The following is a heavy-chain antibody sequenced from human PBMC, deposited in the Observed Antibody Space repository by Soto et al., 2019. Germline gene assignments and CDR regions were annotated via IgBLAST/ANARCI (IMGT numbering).Heavy chain of an antibody. CDR3: AKDQGYSSGWYKEGFHYYYGMDV. V-gene: IGHV3-23*01. CDR2: ISGSGGST. D-gene: IGHD6-19*01. Sequence: GGSLRLSCAASGFTFSSYAMSWVRQAPGKGLEWVSAISGSGGSTYYADSVKGRFTISRDNSKNTLYLQMNSLRAEDTAVYYCAKDQGYSSGWYKEGFHYYYGMDVWGQGTTVTVSS. CDR1: GFTFSSYA. J-gene: IGHJ6*02.